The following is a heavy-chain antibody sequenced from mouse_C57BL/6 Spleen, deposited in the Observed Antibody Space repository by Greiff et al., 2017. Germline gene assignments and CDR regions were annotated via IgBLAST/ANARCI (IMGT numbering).Heavy chain of an antibody. CDR2: IRNKANGYTT. J-gene: IGHJ1*03. V-gene: IGHV7-3*01. CDR1: GFTFTDYY. Sequence: EVKLVESGGGLVQPGGSLSLSCAASGFTFTDYYMSWVRQPPGKALEWLGFIRNKANGYTTEYSASVKGRFTISRDNSQSILYLQMNALRAEDSAIYYCARFPPYDGYSHFDVWGTGTTVTVSS. D-gene: IGHD2-3*01. CDR3: ARFPPYDGYSHFDV.